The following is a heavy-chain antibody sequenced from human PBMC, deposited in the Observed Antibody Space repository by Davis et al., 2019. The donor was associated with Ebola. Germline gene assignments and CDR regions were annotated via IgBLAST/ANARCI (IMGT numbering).Heavy chain of an antibody. V-gene: IGHV2-5*02. Sequence: SGPTLVKPTQTLTLTCTFSGFSFSNSKVSVGWIRQPPGKALEWLALVYWDDDKHYSPSLETRLTITKDTSANQVVLTVTDVDSVDTASYYCVHRASGPYGTFDYWGQGILVTVSS. CDR1: GFSFSNSKVS. CDR2: VYWDDDK. CDR3: VHRASGPYGTFDY. J-gene: IGHJ4*02. D-gene: IGHD1-14*01.